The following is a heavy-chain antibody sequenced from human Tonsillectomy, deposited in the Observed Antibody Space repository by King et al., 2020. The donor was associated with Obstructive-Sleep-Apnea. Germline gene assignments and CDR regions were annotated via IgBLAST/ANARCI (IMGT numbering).Heavy chain of an antibody. J-gene: IGHJ5*02. CDR2: IDPNSGET. D-gene: IGHD5-12*01. V-gene: IGHV1-2*02. CDR1: GYTFTDYY. CDR3: ARGSCGCDVGRCFDP. Sequence: QLVQSGAEMKKPGASVKVSCKASGYTFTDYYLHWVRQAPGQGLEWMGWIDPNSGETKYVQKFQGRVTMTRDTSISTAYMDLRSLRSDDTAVYYCARGSCGCDVGRCFDPWGQGTLVTVSS.